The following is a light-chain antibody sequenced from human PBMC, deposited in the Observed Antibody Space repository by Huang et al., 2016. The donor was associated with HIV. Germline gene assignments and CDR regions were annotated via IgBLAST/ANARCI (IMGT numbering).Light chain of an antibody. J-gene: IGKJ4*01. CDR3: QQTYSAPVT. CDR2: SST. Sequence: DIQVTQSPSSLSASVGYRVTITCRTSKRISSHLSWYQQKIGKGPKLLIYSSTVLQSGVPARVTGSGSGTDFTLTINSLQPEDFATYYCQQTYSAPVTFGGGTRVEIK. CDR1: KRISSH. V-gene: IGKV1-39*01.